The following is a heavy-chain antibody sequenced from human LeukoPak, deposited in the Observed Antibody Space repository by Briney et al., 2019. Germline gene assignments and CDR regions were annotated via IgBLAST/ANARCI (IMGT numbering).Heavy chain of an antibody. CDR3: ARNSDYSYYFDY. Sequence: GGTLRLSCAASGFTFSTYGMTWVRQAPGKGLEWVSAISGSAATTFYADSVKGRFTISRDNARNSLYLQMNSLRAEDTAVYYCARNSDYSYYFDYWGQGTLVTVSS. CDR2: ISGSAATT. V-gene: IGHV3-23*01. CDR1: GFTFSTYG. D-gene: IGHD2-21*01. J-gene: IGHJ4*02.